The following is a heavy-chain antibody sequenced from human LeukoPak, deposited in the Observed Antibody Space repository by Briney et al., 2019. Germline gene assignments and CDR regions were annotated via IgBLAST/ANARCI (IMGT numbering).Heavy chain of an antibody. Sequence: GGSLRLSCAASGFTFSSSWMSWVRQAPGKGREWVANIKQDGSEKYYVDSVKGRFTISRDNAKNSLYLQMNSLRAEDTAVYYCAREYYSDSSGSDYWGQGTLVTVSS. CDR2: IKQDGSEK. CDR1: GFTFSSSW. J-gene: IGHJ4*02. D-gene: IGHD3-22*01. V-gene: IGHV3-7*05. CDR3: AREYYSDSSGSDY.